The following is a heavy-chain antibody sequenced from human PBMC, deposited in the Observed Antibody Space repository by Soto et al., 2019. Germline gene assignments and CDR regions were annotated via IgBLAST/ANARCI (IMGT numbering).Heavy chain of an antibody. CDR3: TTDSGGVRELELPPYCDY. Sequence: GGSLRLSCAASGFTFSNAWMSWVRQAPGKGLEWVGRIKSKTDGGTTDYAAPVKGRFTISRDDSKNTLYLQMNSLKTEDTAVYYCTTDSGGVRELELPPYCDYWGQGTLVTVSS. J-gene: IGHJ4*02. V-gene: IGHV3-15*01. CDR2: IKSKTDGGTT. CDR1: GFTFSNAW. D-gene: IGHD1-7*01.